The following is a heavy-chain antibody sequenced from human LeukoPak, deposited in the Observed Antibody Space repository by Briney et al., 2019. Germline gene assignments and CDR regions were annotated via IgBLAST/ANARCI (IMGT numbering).Heavy chain of an antibody. D-gene: IGHD1-7*01. V-gene: IGHV3-30*02. CDR1: GFTFSSYG. CDR3: ARGRPVLQLLWGAFDI. CDR2: IRYDGSNK. J-gene: IGHJ3*02. Sequence: PGGSLRLSCAASGFTFSSYGMHWVRQAPGKVLEWVAFIRYDGSNKYYADSVKGRFTISRDNSKNTLYLQMNSLRAGDTAVYYCARGRPVLQLLWGAFDIWGQGTMVTVYS.